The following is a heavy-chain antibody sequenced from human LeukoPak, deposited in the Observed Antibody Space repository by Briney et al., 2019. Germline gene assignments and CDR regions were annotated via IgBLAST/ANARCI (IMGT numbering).Heavy chain of an antibody. CDR1: GGSFSGYY. V-gene: IGHV4-34*01. J-gene: IGHJ4*02. CDR3: ARGGWLQLYFDY. Sequence: SETLSLTCAVYGGSFSGYYWSWIRQPPGKGLEWIGEINHSGSTNYNPSLKSRVTISVDTSKNQFSLKLSSVTAADTAVYYRARGGWLQLYFDYWGQGTLVTVSS. D-gene: IGHD5-24*01. CDR2: INHSGST.